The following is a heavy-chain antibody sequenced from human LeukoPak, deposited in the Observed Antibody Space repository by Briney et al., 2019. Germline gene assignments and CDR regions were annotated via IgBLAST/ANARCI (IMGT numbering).Heavy chain of an antibody. Sequence: SETLSLTCTVSGGSFNSYYWSWIRQPPGKGLEWIGYIYYSGITNYNPSLKSRVTISVDTSKNQFSLKLSSVTAADTAVYYCARGPYYDFWSGYNYPTVFDYWGQGTLVTVSS. CDR1: GGSFNSYY. V-gene: IGHV4-59*12. D-gene: IGHD3-3*01. CDR3: ARGPYYDFWSGYNYPTVFDY. J-gene: IGHJ4*02. CDR2: IYYSGIT.